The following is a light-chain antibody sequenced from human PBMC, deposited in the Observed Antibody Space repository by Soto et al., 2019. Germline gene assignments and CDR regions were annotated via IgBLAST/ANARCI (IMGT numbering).Light chain of an antibody. Sequence: DIQMTQSPSSLSGSVGDRVTISCRASQNIVNYLYWYQRKPGTAPRLLISRASTVRSGVPPRFSGSGSGRDFTLTISSLRPEDTGTYCCQQTYSIPWTFGPGTRVEI. CDR1: QNIVNY. V-gene: IGKV1-39*01. CDR3: QQTYSIPWT. J-gene: IGKJ1*01. CDR2: RAS.